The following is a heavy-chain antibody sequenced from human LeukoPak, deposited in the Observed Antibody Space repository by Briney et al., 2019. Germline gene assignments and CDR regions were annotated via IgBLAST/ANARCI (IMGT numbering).Heavy chain of an antibody. CDR3: ARHRHYDFWSGYYTLNWFDP. Sequence: PSETLSLTCTVSGGSISSSSYYWGWIRQPPGKGLEWIGSIYYSGSTYYNPSLKSRVTISVDTSKNQFSLKLGSVTAADTAVYYCARHRHYDFWSGYYTLNWFDPWGQGTLVTVSS. J-gene: IGHJ5*02. CDR1: GGSISSSSYY. CDR2: IYYSGST. D-gene: IGHD3-3*01. V-gene: IGHV4-39*01.